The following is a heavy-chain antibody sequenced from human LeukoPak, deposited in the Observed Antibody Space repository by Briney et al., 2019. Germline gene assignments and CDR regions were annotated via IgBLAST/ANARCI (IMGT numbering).Heavy chain of an antibody. CDR1: GGSISTYY. D-gene: IGHD1-26*01. J-gene: IGHJ4*02. Sequence: SETLSLTCTVSGGSISTYYWSWIRQPPGKGLEWIGYIYYSGSTNYNPSLKSRVTISVDTSKNQFSLKLSSVTAADTAVYYCARGGSGTYYHYWGQGTLVTVSS. CDR3: ARGGSGTYYHY. V-gene: IGHV4-59*01. CDR2: IYYSGST.